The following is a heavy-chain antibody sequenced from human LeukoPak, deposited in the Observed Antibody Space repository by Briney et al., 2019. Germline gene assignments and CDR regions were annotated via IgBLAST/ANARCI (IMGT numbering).Heavy chain of an antibody. D-gene: IGHD6-13*01. CDR2: IRYDGSNK. CDR1: GFTFSSYG. J-gene: IGHJ6*03. Sequence: GGSLRLSCAASGFTFSSYGMHWVHQAPGKELEWVAFIRYDGSNKYYADSVKGRFTISRDNSKNTLYLQMNSLRAEDTAVYYCAKEVAAAGRHYYYYMDVWGKGTTVTISS. CDR3: AKEVAAAGRHYYYYMDV. V-gene: IGHV3-30*02.